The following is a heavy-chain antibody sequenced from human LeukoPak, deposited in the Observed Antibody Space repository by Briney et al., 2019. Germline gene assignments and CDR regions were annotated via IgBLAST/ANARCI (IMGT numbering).Heavy chain of an antibody. V-gene: IGHV3-30*02. CDR1: GFTFSSYG. D-gene: IGHD1-26*01. CDR3: AKDSARKSIVGSTTRGVNDY. Sequence: GGSLRLSCGASGFTFSSYGMHWVRQAPSKGLEWVAFIRYDGRNKYYAESVKGRFTISRDNSKNTLYLQMNSLRAEDTAVYYCAKDSARKSIVGSTTRGVNDYWGQGTLVTVSS. CDR2: IRYDGRNK. J-gene: IGHJ4*02.